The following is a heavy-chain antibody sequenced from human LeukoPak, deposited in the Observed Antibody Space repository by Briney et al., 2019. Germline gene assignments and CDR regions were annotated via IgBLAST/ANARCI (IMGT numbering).Heavy chain of an antibody. V-gene: IGHV3-7*01. J-gene: IGHJ1*01. CDR1: GFTFSSNW. D-gene: IGHD2-2*01. Sequence: GGSLRLSCAASGFTFSSNWMSWVRQAPGKGLEWVANIKQDGSEKYYVDSVKGRFTISRDNAKNSLYLQMNSLRAEDTAGYYCRSPYCSSTTCYPRTFHHWGQGTLVTVSS. CDR2: IKQDGSEK. CDR3: RSPYCSSTTCYPRTFHH.